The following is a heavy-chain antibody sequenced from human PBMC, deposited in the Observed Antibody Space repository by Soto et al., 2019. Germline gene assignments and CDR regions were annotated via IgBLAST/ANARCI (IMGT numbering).Heavy chain of an antibody. CDR3: AKDHRH. CDR1: GFTFTNYA. V-gene: IGHV3-23*01. J-gene: IGHJ4*02. CDR2: ISGRGATT. Sequence: EVQLLESGGGLVQPGGSLRLSCTTSGFTFTNYAMSWVRQAPGKGLEWVSAISGRGATTYYADSVKGRFTISRDNSKTTLYLQMNSLRADDTAVYYCAKDHRHWGQGTLVTVSS.